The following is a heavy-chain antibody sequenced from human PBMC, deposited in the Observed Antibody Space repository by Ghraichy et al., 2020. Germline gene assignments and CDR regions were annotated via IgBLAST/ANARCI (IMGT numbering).Heavy chain of an antibody. CDR2: IYSGGST. Sequence: GGSLRLSCAASGFTVSSNYMSWVRQAPGKGLEWVSVIYSGGSTYYADSVKGRFTISRDNSKNTLYLQMNSLRAEDTAVYYCARWGIYCSGGSCYSDYWGQGTLVTVSS. CDR3: ARWGIYCSGGSCYSDY. J-gene: IGHJ4*02. V-gene: IGHV3-53*01. D-gene: IGHD2-15*01. CDR1: GFTVSSNY.